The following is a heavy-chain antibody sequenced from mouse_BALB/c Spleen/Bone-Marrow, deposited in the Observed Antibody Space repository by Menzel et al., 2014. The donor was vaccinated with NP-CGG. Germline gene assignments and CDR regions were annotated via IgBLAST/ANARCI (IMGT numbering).Heavy chain of an antibody. J-gene: IGHJ3*01. CDR3: VREAVWSVIAY. V-gene: IGHV1S26*01. Sequence: QVQLQQSGADLVKPGASVRMSCRASGYTFTYFTMYWVKQRPGQGLEWIGNINPTSSYTNYHEKFKDKATLTADTSSSTAYMQLSSLTSEDSAVYYCVREAVWSVIAYWGQGTPVTVSA. CDR2: INPTSSYT. CDR1: GYTFTYFT.